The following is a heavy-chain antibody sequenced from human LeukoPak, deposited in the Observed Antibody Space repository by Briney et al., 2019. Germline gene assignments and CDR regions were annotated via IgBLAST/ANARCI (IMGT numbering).Heavy chain of an antibody. Sequence: SETLSLTCAVYGGSFSGYYWSWIRQPPGKGLEWIGEINHSGSTNYNPSLKSRVTISVDTSKNQSSLKLSSVTAADTAVYYCARGGGYCSGGSCDDAFDIWGQGTMVTVSS. CDR3: ARGGGYCSGGSCDDAFDI. CDR1: GGSFSGYY. J-gene: IGHJ3*02. D-gene: IGHD2-15*01. CDR2: INHSGST. V-gene: IGHV4-34*01.